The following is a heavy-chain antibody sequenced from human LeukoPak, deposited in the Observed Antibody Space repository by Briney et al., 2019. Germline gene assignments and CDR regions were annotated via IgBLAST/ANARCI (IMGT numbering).Heavy chain of an antibody. CDR2: ISSSSSYI. CDR3: TREQDREAAATVVGDY. Sequence: GESLRLSCAASGFTFSSYSMNWVRQAPGKGLEWVSSISSSSSYIYYADSVKGRFTISRDNAKNSLYLQMNSLRAEDTAVYYCTREQDREAAATVVGDYWGQGTLVTVSS. D-gene: IGHD4-23*01. J-gene: IGHJ4*02. CDR1: GFTFSSYS. V-gene: IGHV3-21*01.